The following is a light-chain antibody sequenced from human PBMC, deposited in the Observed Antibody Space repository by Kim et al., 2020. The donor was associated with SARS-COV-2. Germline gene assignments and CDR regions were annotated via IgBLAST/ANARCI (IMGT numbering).Light chain of an antibody. Sequence: EIVLTQSPGTLSLSPGERATLSCRASQTVSSRLAWYQQRPGQAPRLLIYGASSRATGIPDRFSGSGSGTDFTLTISRLETEDFAVFYCQQYGSSPRTFGQGTKVDIK. CDR1: QTVSSR. CDR3: QQYGSSPRT. J-gene: IGKJ1*01. CDR2: GAS. V-gene: IGKV3-20*01.